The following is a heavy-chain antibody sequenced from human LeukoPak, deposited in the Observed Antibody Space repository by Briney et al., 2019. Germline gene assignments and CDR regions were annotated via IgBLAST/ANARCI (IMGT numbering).Heavy chain of an antibody. CDR1: GGSMSIRNW. V-gene: IGHV4-4*02. J-gene: IGHJ3*02. D-gene: IGHD1-26*01. CDR3: ARDKWEPRYAFDI. Sequence: SDTLSLTCGLSGGSMSIRNWWSSIRQPPGTGLEWIGEIYHGGSTNYNPSLKSRITISVDKFKTHFSLKLSSVTDADTAVYYCARDKWEPRYAFDIWGQGTMVTVSS. CDR2: IYHGGST.